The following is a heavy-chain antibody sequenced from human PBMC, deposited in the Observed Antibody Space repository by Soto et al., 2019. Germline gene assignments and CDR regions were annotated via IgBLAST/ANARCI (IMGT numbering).Heavy chain of an antibody. J-gene: IGHJ4*02. D-gene: IGHD3-22*01. V-gene: IGHV3-7*01. Sequence: EVQLVESVGGLVQPGGSLRLSCAASGLTFSSYWMSWVRQAPGKGLEWVANIKQDGSQKYYVDSVKGRFTISRDNAKNSLYLQMNSLRVEDTAVYYCASAYYYDSSGYSPGGYWGQGTLVTVSS. CDR2: IKQDGSQK. CDR3: ASAYYYDSSGYSPGGY. CDR1: GLTFSSYW.